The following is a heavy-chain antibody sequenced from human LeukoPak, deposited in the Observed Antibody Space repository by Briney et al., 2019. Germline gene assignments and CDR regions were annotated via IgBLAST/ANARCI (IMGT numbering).Heavy chain of an antibody. Sequence: ASVKVSCKASGYTFTSYGISWVRQAPGQGLEWMGWISAYNGNTNYAQKLQGRVTMTTDTSTSTAYMGLRSLRPDDTAVYYCARALLGRYCSGGSCYSFGYWGQGTLVTVSS. CDR1: GYTFTSYG. CDR2: ISAYNGNT. J-gene: IGHJ4*02. CDR3: ARALLGRYCSGGSCYSFGY. D-gene: IGHD2-15*01. V-gene: IGHV1-18*04.